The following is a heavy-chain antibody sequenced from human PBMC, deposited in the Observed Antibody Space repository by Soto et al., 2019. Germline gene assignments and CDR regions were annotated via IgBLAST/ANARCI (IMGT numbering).Heavy chain of an antibody. CDR3: ASSRGSYYLS. Sequence: ASVKVSCKVSGYTLTELSMHWVRQAPGQGLEWMGIINPSGGSTSYAQKFQGRVTMTRDTSTSTVYMELSSLRSEDTAVYYCASSRGSYYLSWGQGTLVTVSS. V-gene: IGHV1-46*01. D-gene: IGHD1-26*01. CDR1: GYTLTELS. J-gene: IGHJ5*02. CDR2: INPSGGST.